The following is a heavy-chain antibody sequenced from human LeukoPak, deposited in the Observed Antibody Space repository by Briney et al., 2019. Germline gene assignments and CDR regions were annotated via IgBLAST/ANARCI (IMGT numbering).Heavy chain of an antibody. CDR1: GYSISSGYY. Sequence: SETLSLTCTVSGYSISSGYYWGWIRQPPGKGLEWIGSIYHSGSTYYNPSLKSRVTISVDTSKNQFSLKLSSVTAADTAVYYCARDHYCSGGSCSEYWHFDLWGRGTLVTVSS. V-gene: IGHV4-38-2*02. J-gene: IGHJ2*01. CDR2: IYHSGST. CDR3: ARDHYCSGGSCSEYWHFDL. D-gene: IGHD2-15*01.